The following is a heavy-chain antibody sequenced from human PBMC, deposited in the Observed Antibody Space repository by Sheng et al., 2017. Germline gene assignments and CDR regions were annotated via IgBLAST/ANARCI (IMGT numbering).Heavy chain of an antibody. J-gene: IGHJ6*02. D-gene: IGHD1-26*01. CDR3: ARDLGGNPSSMDV. V-gene: IGHV4-38-2*02. CDR1: GYSISSGYY. CDR2: IYHSGST. Sequence: QVQLQESGPGLVKPSETLSLTCTVSGYSISSGYYWGWIRQPPGKGLEWIGSIYHSGSTYYNPSLKSRVTISVDTSKNQFSLKLSSVTAADTAVYYCARDLGGNPSSMDVWGQGTTGHRLL.